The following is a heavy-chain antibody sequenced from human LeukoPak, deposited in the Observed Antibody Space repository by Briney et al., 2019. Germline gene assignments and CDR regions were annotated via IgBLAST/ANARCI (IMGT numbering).Heavy chain of an antibody. Sequence: SETLSLTCTVSGGSISSSSYYWGWIRQPPGKGLEWIGSIYYSGSTNYNPSLKSRVTISVDTSKNQFSLKLSSVTAADTAVYYCARVRGYSYGFDYWGQGTLGTISS. J-gene: IGHJ4*02. V-gene: IGHV4-39*07. D-gene: IGHD5-18*01. CDR2: IYYSGST. CDR1: GGSISSSSYY. CDR3: ARVRGYSYGFDY.